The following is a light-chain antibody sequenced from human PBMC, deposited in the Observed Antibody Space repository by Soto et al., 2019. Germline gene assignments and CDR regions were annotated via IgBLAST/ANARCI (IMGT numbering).Light chain of an antibody. J-gene: IGLJ2*01. CDR1: SSYIGAGYD. CDR2: ANT. Sequence: QSVLTQPPSVSGAPGPRVTISCTGSSSYIGAGYDVHWYQQLPGTAPKLLIYANTNRPSGVPDRFSGSKSGTSASLAITGFQAEDEADYYCQSYDDSLGGHVIFGGGTKLTVL. CDR3: QSYDDSLGGHVI. V-gene: IGLV1-40*01.